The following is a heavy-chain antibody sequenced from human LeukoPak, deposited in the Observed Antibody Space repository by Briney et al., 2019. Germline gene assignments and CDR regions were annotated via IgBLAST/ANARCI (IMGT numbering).Heavy chain of an antibody. CDR1: GGSISSSSYY. D-gene: IGHD3-22*01. Sequence: SETLSLTCTVSGGSISSSSYYWGWIRQPPGKGLEWIGSIYYSGSTYYNPSLKSRVTISVDTSKNQFSLKLSSVTAADTAVYYCARVSYYYDSGGQTTDFDYWGQGTLVTVSS. J-gene: IGHJ4*02. CDR3: ARVSYYYDSGGQTTDFDY. CDR2: IYYSGST. V-gene: IGHV4-39*01.